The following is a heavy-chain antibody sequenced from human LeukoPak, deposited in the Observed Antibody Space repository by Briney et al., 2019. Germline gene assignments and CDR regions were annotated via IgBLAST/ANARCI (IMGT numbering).Heavy chain of an antibody. D-gene: IGHD6-6*01. CDR3: AKDLLYGSSSANYMDV. Sequence: GGSLRLSCAASGFTFSSYAMSWVRQAPGKGLEWVSAISGSGGSTYYADSVKGRFTISGDNSKNTVYLQMNSVRPEDTAVYYCAKDLLYGSSSANYMDVWGKGTTVTVSS. J-gene: IGHJ6*03. CDR2: ISGSGGST. CDR1: GFTFSSYA. V-gene: IGHV3-23*01.